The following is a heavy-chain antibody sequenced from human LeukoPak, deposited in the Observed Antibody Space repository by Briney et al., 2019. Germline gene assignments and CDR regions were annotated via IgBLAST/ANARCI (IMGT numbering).Heavy chain of an antibody. CDR3: ARKSLGYCSGGSCYQYYFDY. Sequence: SETLSLTCAVYGGSFSGHYWSWIRQPPGKGLEWIGEINHSGSTNYNPSLKSRVTMSVDTSKNQFSLKLSSVTAADTAVYYCARKSLGYCSGGSCYQYYFDYWGQGTLVTVSS. D-gene: IGHD2-15*01. CDR2: INHSGST. J-gene: IGHJ4*02. CDR1: GGSFSGHY. V-gene: IGHV4-34*01.